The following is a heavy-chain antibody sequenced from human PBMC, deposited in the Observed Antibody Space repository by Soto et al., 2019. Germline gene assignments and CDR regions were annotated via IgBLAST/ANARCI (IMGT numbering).Heavy chain of an antibody. Sequence: QITLKESGPTLVKPTQTLTLTCTFSGFSLSTSGVGVGWIRQPPGKALEWLAVIYWDDDKRYSPSLKSRLTIXKDTSKNQVVLTMTNMDPVDTATYYCARVLWFGESWGQGTLVTVSS. CDR1: GFSLSTSGVG. J-gene: IGHJ5*02. CDR3: ARVLWFGES. V-gene: IGHV2-5*02. D-gene: IGHD3-10*01. CDR2: IYWDDDK.